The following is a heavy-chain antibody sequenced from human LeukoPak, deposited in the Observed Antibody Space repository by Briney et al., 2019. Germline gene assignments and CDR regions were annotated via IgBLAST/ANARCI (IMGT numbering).Heavy chain of an antibody. V-gene: IGHV3-74*01. CDR2: INSDGSST. CDR1: GFTFSSYW. Sequence: PGGSLRLSCAASGFTFSSYWTHWVRQAPGKGLVWVSRINSDGSSTSYADSVKGRFTISRDNAKNTLYLQMNSLRAEDTAVYYRARESRFGEFEWFDPWGQGTLVTVSS. D-gene: IGHD3-10*01. CDR3: ARESRFGEFEWFDP. J-gene: IGHJ5*02.